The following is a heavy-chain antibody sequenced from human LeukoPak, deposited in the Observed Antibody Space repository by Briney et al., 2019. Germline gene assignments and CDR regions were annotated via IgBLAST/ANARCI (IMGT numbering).Heavy chain of an antibody. J-gene: IGHJ6*02. CDR2: ISSNGGST. CDR3: ARDRFLIGPTSSWRNYYYYGMDV. D-gene: IGHD2-2*01. V-gene: IGHV3-64*01. Sequence: GGSLRLSCAASGFTFSSYAMQWVRQAPGKGLEYVSAISSNGGSTYYANSVKGRFTISRDNSKNTLYLQMGSLRAEDMAVYYCARDRFLIGPTSSWRNYYYYGMDVWGQGTTVTVSS. CDR1: GFTFSSYA.